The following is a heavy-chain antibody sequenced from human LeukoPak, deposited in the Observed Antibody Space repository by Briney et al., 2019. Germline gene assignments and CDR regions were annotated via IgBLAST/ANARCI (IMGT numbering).Heavy chain of an antibody. CDR2: ISAYNGNT. CDR1: GYTFTSYG. V-gene: IGHV1-18*01. D-gene: IGHD3-3*01. CDR3: AKGWGIPIFGVVTN. J-gene: IGHJ4*02. Sequence: ASVKVSCKASGYTFTSYGISWVRQAPGQGLEWMGWISAYNGNTNYAQKLQGRVTMTTDTSTSTAYMELRSLRAEDTAVYYCAKGWGIPIFGVVTNWGQGTLVTVSS.